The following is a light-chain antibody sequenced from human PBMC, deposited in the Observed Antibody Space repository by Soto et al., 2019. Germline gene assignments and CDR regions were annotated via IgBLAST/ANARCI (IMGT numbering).Light chain of an antibody. CDR1: QSVSSSY. J-gene: IGKJ2*01. CDR2: GAS. V-gene: IGKV3-20*01. Sequence: EIVLTQSPGTLSLSPGERATLSCRASQSVSSSYLAWYQQKPGQAPRLLIYGASSRATGIPDRFSGSGSGTDFTLTISRLEPEDVAGYYCQQYLSSFMYTLGQGTKLEIK. CDR3: QQYLSSFMYT.